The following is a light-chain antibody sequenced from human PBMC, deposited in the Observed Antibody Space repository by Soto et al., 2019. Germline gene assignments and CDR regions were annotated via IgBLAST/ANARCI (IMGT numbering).Light chain of an antibody. CDR2: GAS. CDR1: QSVSSN. Sequence: EIVMTQSPATLSVSPGERATLSCRASQSVSSNLAWYQQRPGQGPRLLIYGASTRATGIPARFSGGGSGTDFTLTISSLQSEDFAVYYCQQYNNWPPWTFGQGTKVDI. V-gene: IGKV3-15*01. CDR3: QQYNNWPPWT. J-gene: IGKJ1*01.